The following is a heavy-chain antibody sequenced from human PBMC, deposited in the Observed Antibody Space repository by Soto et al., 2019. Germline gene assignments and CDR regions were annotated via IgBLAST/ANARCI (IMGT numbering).Heavy chain of an antibody. Sequence: GGSLRLSCAASGFTFSIYAMHWVRQAPGKGLEYVSAISSNGGSTYYANSVKGRFTISRDNSKNTLYLQMGSLRAEDMAVYYCARAIWETYGMDVWGQGTTVTVSS. CDR3: ARAIWETYGMDV. CDR1: GFTFSIYA. V-gene: IGHV3-64*01. J-gene: IGHJ6*02. D-gene: IGHD3-9*01. CDR2: ISSNGGST.